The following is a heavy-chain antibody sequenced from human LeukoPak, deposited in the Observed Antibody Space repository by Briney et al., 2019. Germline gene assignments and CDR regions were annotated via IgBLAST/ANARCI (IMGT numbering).Heavy chain of an antibody. V-gene: IGHV3-15*01. CDR1: GFTFINAW. Sequence: GGSLRLSCAASGFTFINAWMSWVRQAPGKGLEWVGRIKSKTDGGTTDYAAPVKGRFSISRDDSRNMVYVQMNSLKIEDTAVYYCTAERGSYYAYWGQGILVTVSS. CDR2: IKSKTDGGTT. CDR3: TAERGSYYAY. J-gene: IGHJ4*02. D-gene: IGHD1-26*01.